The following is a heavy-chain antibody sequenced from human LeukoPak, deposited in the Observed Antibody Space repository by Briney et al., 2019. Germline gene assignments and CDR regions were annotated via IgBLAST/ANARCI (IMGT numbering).Heavy chain of an antibody. CDR1: GFTFSSYG. V-gene: IGHV3-30*18. CDR3: AKDWKFYYVSGSFFPDN. CDR2: ISHDGSKK. J-gene: IGHJ4*02. Sequence: GRSLRLSCAASGFTFSSYGMHWVRQAPGKGLEWVAVISHDGSKKYYADFVKGRFTISRDNSKNTLYLHMNSLIPEDTAVYFCAKDWKFYYVSGSFFPDNWGQGTLVTVSS. D-gene: IGHD3-10*01.